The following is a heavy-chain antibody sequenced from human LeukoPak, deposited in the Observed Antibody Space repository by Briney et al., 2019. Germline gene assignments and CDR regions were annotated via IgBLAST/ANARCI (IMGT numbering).Heavy chain of an antibody. J-gene: IGHJ6*03. CDR1: GYTFTGYG. CDR3: ARPQPDYGDYPPFLYMDV. D-gene: IGHD4-17*01. Sequence: ASVKVSCKASGYTFTGYGISWVRQAPGQGLEWMGWISAYNGNTNYAQKLQGRVTMTTDTSTSTAYMELRSLRSDDTAVYYCARPQPDYGDYPPFLYMDVWGKGTTVTVSS. CDR2: ISAYNGNT. V-gene: IGHV1-18*01.